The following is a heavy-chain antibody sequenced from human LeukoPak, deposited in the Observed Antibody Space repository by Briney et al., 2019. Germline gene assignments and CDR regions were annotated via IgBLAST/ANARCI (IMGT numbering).Heavy chain of an antibody. D-gene: IGHD2-15*01. J-gene: IGHJ4*02. CDR3: ARVPVVVAATLSDY. CDR2: IYYSGST. V-gene: IGHV4-39*01. CDR1: GGSISSSSYY. Sequence: PSETLSLTCTVSGGSISSSSYYWGWIRQPPGKGLGWIGSIYYSGSTYYNPSLKSRVTISVDTSKNQFSLKLSSVTAADTAVYYCARVPVVVAATLSDYWGQGTLVTVSS.